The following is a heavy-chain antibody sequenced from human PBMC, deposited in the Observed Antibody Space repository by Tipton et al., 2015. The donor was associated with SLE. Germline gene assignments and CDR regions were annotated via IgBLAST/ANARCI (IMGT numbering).Heavy chain of an antibody. J-gene: IGHJ6*03. V-gene: IGHV4-59*02. D-gene: IGHD2-15*01. CDR3: TSAPGYYYMDV. Sequence: TLSLTCTVSGGSVSSFYWSWIRQPPGKGLEWIGYISYSGSTNYNPSLKSRVTISVDTSKNQFSLNLRSVTAADTAVYYCTSAPGYYYMDVWGKGTTVTVSS. CDR1: GGSVSSFY. CDR2: ISYSGST.